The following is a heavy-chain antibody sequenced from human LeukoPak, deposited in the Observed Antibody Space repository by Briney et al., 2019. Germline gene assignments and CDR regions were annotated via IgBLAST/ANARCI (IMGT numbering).Heavy chain of an antibody. J-gene: IGHJ4*02. CDR1: GYTFTSHD. Sequence: AASVKVSCKASGYTFTSHDINWVRQATGQGLEWMGWMSPKSGNTGYAQKFQGRVTMTSNTAISTAYMELSSLRSEDTAVYYCVRTPPNWGADYWGQGTLVTVSS. CDR2: MSPKSGNT. CDR3: VRTPPNWGADY. V-gene: IGHV1-8*01. D-gene: IGHD7-27*01.